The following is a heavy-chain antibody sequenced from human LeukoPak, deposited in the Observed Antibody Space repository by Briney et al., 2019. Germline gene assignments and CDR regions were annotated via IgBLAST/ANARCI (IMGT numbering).Heavy chain of an antibody. CDR3: ARDSGVYYDSSGYFFDP. CDR1: GGSISSGGYY. V-gene: IGHV4-31*03. J-gene: IGHJ5*02. Sequence: SETLSLTCTVSGGSISSGGYYWSWIRQHPGKCLEWIGYIYYSGSTYYNPSLKSRVTISVDTSKNQFSLKLSSVTAADTAVYYCARDSGVYYDSSGYFFDPWGQGTLVTVSS. CDR2: IYYSGST. D-gene: IGHD3-22*01.